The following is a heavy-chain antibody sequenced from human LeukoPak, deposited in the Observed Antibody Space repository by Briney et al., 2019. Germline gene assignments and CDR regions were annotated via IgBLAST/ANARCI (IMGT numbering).Heavy chain of an antibody. V-gene: IGHV3-30*04. CDR3: ARSYGGYSGHFDY. D-gene: IGHD5-12*01. CDR1: GFTFSSYA. J-gene: IGHJ4*02. CDR2: ISYDGSNK. Sequence: GGSLRLSCAASGFTFSSYAMHWVRQAPGKGLEWVAVISYDGSNKYYADSVKGRFTISRDNSKNTLYLQMNSLRAEDTAVYYCARSYGGYSGHFDYWGQGTLVTVSS.